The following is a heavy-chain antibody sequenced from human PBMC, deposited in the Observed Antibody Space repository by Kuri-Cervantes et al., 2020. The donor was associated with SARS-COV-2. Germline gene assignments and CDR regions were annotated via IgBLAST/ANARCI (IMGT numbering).Heavy chain of an antibody. CDR1: GFTFSGYG. Sequence: GESLKISCAASGFTFSGYGMHWVRQAPGKGLEWVAFIRYDGSNKYYADSVKGRFTISRDNSKNTLYLQMNSLRAEDTAVYYCAKDHRGGKVDYWGQGTLVTVSS. CDR2: IRYDGSNK. CDR3: AKDHRGGKVDY. V-gene: IGHV3-30*02. J-gene: IGHJ4*02.